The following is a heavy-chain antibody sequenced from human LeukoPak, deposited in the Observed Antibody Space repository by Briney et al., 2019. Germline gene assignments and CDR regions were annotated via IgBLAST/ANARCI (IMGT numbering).Heavy chain of an antibody. D-gene: IGHD3-22*01. CDR3: ARGRRSAYYYDSSRYSAPNWFDP. Sequence: SETLSLTCAVYGGSFSGHYWSWIRQPPGKGLEWIGESDHSGSTNYNSSLKSRVTISIDTSKNQFSLKLSSVTAADTAVYYCARGRRSAYYYDSSRYSAPNWFDPWGQGTLVTVSS. CDR1: GGSFSGHY. CDR2: SDHSGST. V-gene: IGHV4-34*01. J-gene: IGHJ5*02.